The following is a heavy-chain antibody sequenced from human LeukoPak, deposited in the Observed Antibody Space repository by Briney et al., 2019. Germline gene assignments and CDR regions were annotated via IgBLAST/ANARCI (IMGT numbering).Heavy chain of an antibody. J-gene: IGHJ4*02. CDR2: IKQDGSEK. Sequence: GGSLRLSCAASGFTFSSYAMSWVRQAPGKGLEWVANIKQDGSEKYYVDSVKGRFAISRDNAKNSLYLQMNSLRDEDSAVYYCARWAAQTRGFDYWGQGALVTVSS. V-gene: IGHV3-7*01. D-gene: IGHD3-10*01. CDR1: GFTFSSYA. CDR3: ARWAAQTRGFDY.